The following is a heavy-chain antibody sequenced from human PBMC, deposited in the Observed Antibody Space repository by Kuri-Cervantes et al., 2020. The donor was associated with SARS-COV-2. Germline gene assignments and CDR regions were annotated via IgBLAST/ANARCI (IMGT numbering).Heavy chain of an antibody. Sequence: SVKVSCKASGGTFSSYAISWVRQAPGQGLEWMGRIIPIFGTANYAQKFQGRVTITADESTSTAYMELSSLRSEDTAVYYCARSYDSWSGPSGSAFDIWGQGTMVTVSS. CDR2: IIPIFGTA. CDR1: GGTFSSYA. V-gene: IGHV1-69*13. CDR3: ARSYDSWSGPSGSAFDI. D-gene: IGHD3-3*01. J-gene: IGHJ3*02.